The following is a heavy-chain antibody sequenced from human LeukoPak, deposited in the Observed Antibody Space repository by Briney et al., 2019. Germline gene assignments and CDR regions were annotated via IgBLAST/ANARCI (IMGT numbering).Heavy chain of an antibody. J-gene: IGHJ4*02. D-gene: IGHD6-13*01. CDR3: AGHVSAAAGGR. V-gene: IGHV4-34*01. CDR2: IHHSGST. CDR1: GGSVRDNY. Sequence: PSETLSLTCAVYGGSVRDNYWSWIRQPPGKGLEWIGEIHHSGSTKYNPSLKSRVTISLDTSKNQFSLKLNSMAAADTAVYYCAGHVSAAAGGRWGQGTLVTVSS.